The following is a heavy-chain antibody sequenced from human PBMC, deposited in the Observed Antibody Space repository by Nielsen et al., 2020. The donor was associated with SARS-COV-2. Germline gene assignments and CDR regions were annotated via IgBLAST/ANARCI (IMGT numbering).Heavy chain of an antibody. D-gene: IGHD6-19*01. V-gene: IGHV3-74*01. J-gene: IGHJ4*02. Sequence: GGSLRLSCAASGFTFSSYWMHWVRQAPGKGLVWVSRINSDGSSTSYADSVKGRFTISRDNAKNTLYLQMNSLRAEDTAVYYCATPQGDSSGWYGEDGIFDYWGQGTLVTVSS. CDR1: GFTFSSYW. CDR2: INSDGSST. CDR3: ATPQGDSSGWYGEDGIFDY.